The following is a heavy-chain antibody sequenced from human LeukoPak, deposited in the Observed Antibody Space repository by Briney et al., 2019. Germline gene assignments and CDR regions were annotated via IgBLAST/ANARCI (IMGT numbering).Heavy chain of an antibody. CDR3: ARAGTSGSYFWFDP. V-gene: IGHV1-18*01. Sequence: PEASVKVSCKASGYTFTSYGISWVRQAPGQGLEWMGWISAYNGNTNYAQKLQGRVTMTTDTYTSTAYMELRSLRSDDTAVYYCARAGTSGSYFWFDPWGQGALVTVSS. J-gene: IGHJ5*02. CDR1: GYTFTSYG. CDR2: ISAYNGNT. D-gene: IGHD3-10*01.